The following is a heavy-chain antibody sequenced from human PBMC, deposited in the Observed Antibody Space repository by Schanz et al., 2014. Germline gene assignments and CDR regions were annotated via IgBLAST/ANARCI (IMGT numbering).Heavy chain of an antibody. V-gene: IGHV4-34*01. CDR2: INPNEGI. Sequence: QVYLVESGGDLVKPGGSLRLSCAASGFTFSSYYMSWIRQAPGKGLEWIGEINPNEGIHHNPSLKSRVAISVDMSKNQFSLKMSSLTAADTATYYCAREMGRRFFDYNYGMDVWGQGTSVTVS. D-gene: IGHD3-3*01. CDR1: GFTFSSYY. J-gene: IGHJ6*02. CDR3: AREMGRRFFDYNYGMDV.